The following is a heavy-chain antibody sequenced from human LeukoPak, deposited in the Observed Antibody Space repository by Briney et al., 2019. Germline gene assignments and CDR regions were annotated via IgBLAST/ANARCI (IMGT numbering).Heavy chain of an antibody. CDR3: ARRGKYYDFWSGYYGHSINWFDP. J-gene: IGHJ5*02. D-gene: IGHD3-3*01. Sequence: SETLSLTCSVSGGSITNNYFYWSWIRQPPGKGLEWIGEINHSGSTNYNPSPKSRVTISVDTSKNQFSLKLSSVTAADTAVYYCARRGKYYDFWSGYYGHSINWFDPWGQGTLVTVSS. CDR2: INHSGST. CDR1: GGSITNNYFY. V-gene: IGHV4-34*01.